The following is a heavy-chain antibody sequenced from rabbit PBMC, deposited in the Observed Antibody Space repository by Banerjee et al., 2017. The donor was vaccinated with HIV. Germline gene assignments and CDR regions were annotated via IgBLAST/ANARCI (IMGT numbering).Heavy chain of an antibody. J-gene: IGHJ4*01. CDR2: IYVGTSGST. D-gene: IGHD3-1*01. CDR1: GFSFSSSYY. Sequence: QSLEESGGDLVKPGASLTLTCTASGFSFSSSYYMCWVRQAPGKGLEWIACIYVGTSGSTYHANWAKGRFTISKTSSTTVTLQMTTLTAADTATYFCARNWGLWGPGTLVTVS. V-gene: IGHV1S40*01. CDR3: ARNWGL.